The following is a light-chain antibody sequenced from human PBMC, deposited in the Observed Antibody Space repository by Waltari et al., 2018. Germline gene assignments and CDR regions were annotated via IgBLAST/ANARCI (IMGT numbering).Light chain of an antibody. J-gene: IGLJ3*02. CDR2: RNN. V-gene: IGLV1-47*01. Sequence: QSVQTQPPSTSGTPGQRVTISCSGSSTNIGPHYVYCSNQLPGTAPKPLIYRNNQRPSGVPDRFSGSKSGTSASLAISGLRSEDEADYYCATWDDSLTAWVFGGGTKLTVL. CDR1: STNIGPHY. CDR3: ATWDDSLTAWV.